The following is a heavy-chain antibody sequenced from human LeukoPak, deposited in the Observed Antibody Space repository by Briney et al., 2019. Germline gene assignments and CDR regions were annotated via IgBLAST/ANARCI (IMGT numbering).Heavy chain of an antibody. CDR1: GGTFSSYA. D-gene: IGHD2-2*01. J-gene: IGHJ6*02. CDR3: ARGSSTSSYYFYGTDV. V-gene: IGHV1-69*04. CDR2: IIPILGIA. Sequence: GASVKVSCKASGGTFSSYAISWVRQAPGQGLEWMGRIIPILGIANYAQKFQGRVTITADKSTSTAYMELSSLRSEDTAVYYCARGSSTSSYYFYGTDVWGQGTTVTVSS.